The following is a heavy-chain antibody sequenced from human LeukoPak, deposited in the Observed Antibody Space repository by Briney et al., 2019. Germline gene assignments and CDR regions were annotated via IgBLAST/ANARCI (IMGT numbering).Heavy chain of an antibody. CDR1: GGTFSSYA. Sequence: SVKVSCKASGGTFSSYAISWVRQAPGQGLEWMGGIIPIFGTANYAQKFQGRVTIDADKSTSTAYMELSNLISEDTAIYYCARVASISVAGTRPYYMDVWGQGTTVTVSS. CDR2: IIPIFGTA. J-gene: IGHJ6*03. CDR3: ARVASISVAGTRPYYMDV. D-gene: IGHD6-19*01. V-gene: IGHV1-69*06.